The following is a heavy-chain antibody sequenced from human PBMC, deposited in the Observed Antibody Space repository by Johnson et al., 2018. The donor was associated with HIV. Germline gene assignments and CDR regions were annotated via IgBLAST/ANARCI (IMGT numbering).Heavy chain of an antibody. J-gene: IGHJ3*01. CDR2: ISSSGTTI. CDR3: ARDRVGATAFDV. CDR1: GFTFSDYY. D-gene: IGHD1-26*01. V-gene: IGHV3-11*04. Sequence: QVQLVESGGGVVQPGRSLRLSCAASGFTFSDYYMSWIRQAPGKGLEWVSCISSSGTTIYYADSMKGRFTISRDNAKNSLYLHMNSLRAEDTAVYYCARDRVGATAFDVWGQGTMVTVSS.